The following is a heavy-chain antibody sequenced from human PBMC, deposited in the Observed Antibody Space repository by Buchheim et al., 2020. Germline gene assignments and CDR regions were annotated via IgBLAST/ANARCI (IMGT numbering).Heavy chain of an antibody. CDR3: ARAGAYCSSTSCYNPYYYYYGMDV. D-gene: IGHD2-2*02. Sequence: QVQLVQSGAEVKKPGASVKVSCKASGYTFTSYGISWVRQAPGQGLEWMGWINPNSGGTNYAQKFQGWVTMTRDTSISTAYMELSRLRSDDTAVYYCARAGAYCSSTSCYNPYYYYYGMDVWGQGTT. CDR1: GYTFTSYG. J-gene: IGHJ6*02. V-gene: IGHV1-2*04. CDR2: INPNSGGT.